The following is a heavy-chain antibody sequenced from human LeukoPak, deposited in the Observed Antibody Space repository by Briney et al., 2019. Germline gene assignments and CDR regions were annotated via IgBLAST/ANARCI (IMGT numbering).Heavy chain of an antibody. J-gene: IGHJ4*02. V-gene: IGHV1-8*01. D-gene: IGHD1-26*01. Sequence: ASVKVSCKASGYTFTSYDIIWVRQASGQGLEWMGWMNPNSGHTGYAQKFKGRVTMTRTTSISTAYMELTSLTSEDSAVYYWARSIVGVRKRNDYWGQGTLVTVSS. CDR2: MNPNSGHT. CDR3: ARSIVGVRKRNDY. CDR1: GYTFTSYD.